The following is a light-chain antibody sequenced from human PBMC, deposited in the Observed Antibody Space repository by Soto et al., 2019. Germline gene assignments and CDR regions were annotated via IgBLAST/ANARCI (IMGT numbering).Light chain of an antibody. CDR3: SSYTSSTSYV. Sequence: QSALTQPASVSGSPGQSITISCTGTSSDVGGYNYVSWYQQHPGKAPKLVIYDVSNRPSGVSNRFSGSKSGDTASLTISGLQAEDEADYYCSSYTSSTSYVCGTGTKLTVL. CDR2: DVS. J-gene: IGLJ1*01. V-gene: IGLV2-14*03. CDR1: SSDVGGYNY.